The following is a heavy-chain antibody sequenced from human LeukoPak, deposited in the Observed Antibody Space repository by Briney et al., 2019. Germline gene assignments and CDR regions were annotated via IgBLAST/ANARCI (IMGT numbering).Heavy chain of an antibody. CDR2: IKSKTDGGTT. CDR3: TRGGAYFEY. V-gene: IGHV3-15*01. CDR1: GFTFSNAW. D-gene: IGHD4/OR15-4a*01. Sequence: GGSLRLSCEASGFTFSNAWMTWVRQAPRKGLEWVGRIKSKTDGGTTDYAAPVKGRFTISRDDSKNTLYLQMNGLKSEDTAVYYCTRGGAYFEYWGQGTLVSVSS. J-gene: IGHJ4*02.